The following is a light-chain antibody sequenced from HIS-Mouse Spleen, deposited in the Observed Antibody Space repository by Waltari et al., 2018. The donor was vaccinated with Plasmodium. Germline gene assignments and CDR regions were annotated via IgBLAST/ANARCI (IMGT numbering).Light chain of an antibody. CDR1: ALPKKY. V-gene: IGLV3-10*01. Sequence: SYELTQPPSVSVSPGQTARITCSGDALPKKYAYWYQQKSGQAPVLVIYVDSKRPSGTPERFAGSSSGTIATLTISGAQVEDEADYYCYSTDSSGNHRVFGGGTKLTVL. J-gene: IGLJ3*02. CDR3: YSTDSSGNHRV. CDR2: VDS.